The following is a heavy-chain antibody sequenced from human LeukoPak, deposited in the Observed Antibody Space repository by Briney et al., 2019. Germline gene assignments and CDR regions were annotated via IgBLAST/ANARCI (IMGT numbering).Heavy chain of an antibody. CDR2: INPNSGGT. D-gene: IGHD2-2*01. Sequence: ASVKVSCKASGYTFTGYYMHWVRQAPGQGLEWMGWINPNSGGTNYAQKFQGWVTMTRDTSISTAYMELSRLRSDDTAVYYCARGTHIVVVPAAIGPFDYWGQGTLVTVSS. CDR3: ARGTHIVVVPAAIGPFDY. V-gene: IGHV1-2*04. J-gene: IGHJ4*02. CDR1: GYTFTGYY.